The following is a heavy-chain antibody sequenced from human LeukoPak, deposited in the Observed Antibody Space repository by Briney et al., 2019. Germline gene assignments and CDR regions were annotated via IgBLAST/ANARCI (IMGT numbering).Heavy chain of an antibody. D-gene: IGHD3-16*01. Sequence: PGGSLRLSCAASGFNFRGYNMNWVRQAPGKWLEWVSSMSTSSTYIYYADSIKGRFTISRDDARSLLYLQMDSLRAEDTAVYYCVRDFAFGFCNTTTCRYPFDSWGQGTLVTVSS. CDR1: GFNFRGYN. CDR3: VRDFAFGFCNTTTCRYPFDS. J-gene: IGHJ4*02. V-gene: IGHV3-21*06. CDR2: MSTSSTYI.